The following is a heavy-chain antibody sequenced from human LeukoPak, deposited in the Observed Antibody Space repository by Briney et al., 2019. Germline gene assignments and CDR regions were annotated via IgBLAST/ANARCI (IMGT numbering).Heavy chain of an antibody. Sequence: GGSPRLSCAASGFTFSSYAMSWVPPAPGQGLEWVAFIITEGGQKFYSSSVDGRFTISRDTSQNTLFLQMNTLRAADTRVYCCAKDANWGDLGFDLWGQGSLVTVAS. CDR1: GFTFSSYA. V-gene: IGHV3-30*02. J-gene: IGHJ4*02. D-gene: IGHD3-16*01. CDR3: AKDANWGDLGFDL. CDR2: IITEGGQK.